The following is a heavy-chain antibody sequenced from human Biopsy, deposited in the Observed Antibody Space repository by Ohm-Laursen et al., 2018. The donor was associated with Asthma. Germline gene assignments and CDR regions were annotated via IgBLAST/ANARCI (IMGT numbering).Heavy chain of an antibody. D-gene: IGHD6-19*01. J-gene: IGHJ4*02. CDR2: IYSGGTS. CDR3: ARGDSSGWSHYYFDY. Sequence: SLRLSCTASGFVFSQSGMLWVRQAPGKGPEWVSVIYSGGTSDTADSVRGRFTISRDFYKNTLYLQMDSLRAEDTAVYYCARGDSSGWSHYYFDYWGQGTLVTVSS. V-gene: IGHV3-53*01. CDR1: GFVFSQSG.